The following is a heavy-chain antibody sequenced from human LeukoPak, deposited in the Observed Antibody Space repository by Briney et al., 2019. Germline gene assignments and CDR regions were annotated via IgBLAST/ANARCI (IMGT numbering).Heavy chain of an antibody. J-gene: IGHJ4*02. V-gene: IGHV4-39*01. CDR2: IYYSGST. D-gene: IGHD6-19*01. CDR1: GGSISSSSYY. CDR3: ATLSSGRSHDHFDY. Sequence: PSETLSLTCTVSGGSISSSSYYWGWIRQPPGKGLEWIGSIYYSGSTYYNPSLKSRVTISVDTSKNQFSLKLSSVTAADTAVYYCATLSSGRSHDHFDYWGQGTLVTVSS.